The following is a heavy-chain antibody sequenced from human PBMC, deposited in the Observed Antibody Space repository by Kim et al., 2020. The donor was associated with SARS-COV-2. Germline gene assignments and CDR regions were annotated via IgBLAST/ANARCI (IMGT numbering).Heavy chain of an antibody. Sequence: DSVKGRFTISRDNSKNTLYLQMNSLRAEDTAVYYCARQGSGYVYYYYMDVWGKGTTVTVSS. V-gene: IGHV3-53*01. CDR3: ARQGSGYVYYYYMDV. J-gene: IGHJ6*03. D-gene: IGHD3-3*01.